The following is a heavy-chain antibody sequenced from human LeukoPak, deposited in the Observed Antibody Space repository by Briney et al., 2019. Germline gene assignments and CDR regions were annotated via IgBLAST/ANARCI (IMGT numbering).Heavy chain of an antibody. V-gene: IGHV4-59*11. Sequence: SETLSLTCTVSGGSISSHYWSWIRQPPGKGLEWIGYIYYSGSTNYNPSLKSRVTISVDTSKNQFSLKLSSVTAADTAVYYCARAGRDDPYAFDIWGQGTMVTVSS. CDR1: GGSISSHY. CDR2: IYYSGST. J-gene: IGHJ3*02. CDR3: ARAGRDDPYAFDI.